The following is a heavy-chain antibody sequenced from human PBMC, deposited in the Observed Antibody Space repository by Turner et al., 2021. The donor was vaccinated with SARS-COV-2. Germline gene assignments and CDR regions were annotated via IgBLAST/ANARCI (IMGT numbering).Heavy chain of an antibody. Sequence: EVQLVESGGGLVKPGGSLSLSCAASGFTFSSYWMHWVRQAPGKGLVWVSRINSDGSSTSYADSVKGRFTISRDNAKNTLYLQMNSLRAEDTAVYYCARAVAVAGKPYYYYGMDVWGQGTTVTVSS. CDR2: INSDGSST. J-gene: IGHJ6*02. D-gene: IGHD6-19*01. CDR1: GFTFSSYW. CDR3: ARAVAVAGKPYYYYGMDV. V-gene: IGHV3-74*01.